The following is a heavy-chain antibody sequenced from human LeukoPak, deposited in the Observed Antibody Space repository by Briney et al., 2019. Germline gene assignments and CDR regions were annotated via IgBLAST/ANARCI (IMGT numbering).Heavy chain of an antibody. Sequence: PGGSLRLSCAASGFTFSNAWMSWVRQAPGKGLEWVGRIKSKTDGGTTDYAAPVKGRFTISRDDSKNTLYLQMNSLKTEDTAVYYCTTGAYYDILTGYYLYYYGMDVWGQGTTVTVSS. CDR2: IKSKTDGGTT. CDR3: TTGAYYDILTGYYLYYYGMDV. J-gene: IGHJ6*02. D-gene: IGHD3-9*01. CDR1: GFTFSNAW. V-gene: IGHV3-15*01.